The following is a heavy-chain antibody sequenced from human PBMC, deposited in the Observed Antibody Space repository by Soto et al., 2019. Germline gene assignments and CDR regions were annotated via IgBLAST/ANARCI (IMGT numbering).Heavy chain of an antibody. J-gene: IGHJ4*02. CDR3: ATLAGYDILTGYYNDY. V-gene: IGHV1-24*01. D-gene: IGHD3-9*01. CDR1: GYTLTELS. Sequence: QVQLVQSGAEVKKPGASVKVSCKVSGYTLTELSMHWVRQAPGKGLEWMGGFDPEDGETIYAQKFQGRVTMTEDTSTDKAYMELSSLRSEDTAVYYCATLAGYDILTGYYNDYWGQGTLVTVSS. CDR2: FDPEDGET.